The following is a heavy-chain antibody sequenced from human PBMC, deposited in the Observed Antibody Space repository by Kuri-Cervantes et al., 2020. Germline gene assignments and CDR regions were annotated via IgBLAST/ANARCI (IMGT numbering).Heavy chain of an antibody. V-gene: IGHV4-39*07. J-gene: IGHJ4*02. CDR1: GGSISSSSYY. CDR3: ARVRIVVVVAAYFDY. D-gene: IGHD2-15*01. Sequence: ESLKISCTVSGGSISSSSYYWGWIRQPPGKGLEWIGSIYYSGSTNYNPSLKSRVTISVDTSKNQFSLKLSSVTAADTAVYYCARVRIVVVVAAYFDYWGQGTLVTVSS. CDR2: IYYSGST.